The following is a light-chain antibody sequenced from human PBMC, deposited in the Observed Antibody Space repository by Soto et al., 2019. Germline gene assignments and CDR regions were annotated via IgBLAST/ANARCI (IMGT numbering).Light chain of an antibody. CDR3: QQYGSSPRFA. CDR2: GAS. Sequence: EIELTQSPATQSWSPGQRASLSFRASQTVSSNYLAWYQQKPGQAPRLRIYGASSRATGIPDRFSGSGSGTDFTLSICSLEPEDFAVYYCQQYGSSPRFAFGPGTKVDIK. V-gene: IGKV3-20*01. CDR1: QTVSSNY. J-gene: IGKJ3*01.